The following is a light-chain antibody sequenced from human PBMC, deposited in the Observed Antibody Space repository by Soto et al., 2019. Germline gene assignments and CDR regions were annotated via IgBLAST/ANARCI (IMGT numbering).Light chain of an antibody. CDR2: DVS. CDR1: SSDVGVYNS. CDR3: SSYAGTHIV. V-gene: IGLV2-8*01. Sequence: QSVLTQPPSASGSPGQSVTISFTGTSSDVGVYNSVSWYQQHPAQAPKLMIYDVSKRPSGVPDRFSGSKSGNTASLTVSGLQVEDEADYYCSSYAGTHIVFVPGTEVTVL. J-gene: IGLJ1*01.